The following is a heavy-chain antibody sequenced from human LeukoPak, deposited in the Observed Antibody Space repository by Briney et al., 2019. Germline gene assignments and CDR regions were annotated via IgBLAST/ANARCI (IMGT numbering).Heavy chain of an antibody. CDR3: VAECGYYYID. CDR1: GGTFSSYA. CDR2: IIPILGIA. J-gene: IGHJ4*02. V-gene: IGHV1-69*04. D-gene: IGHD3-22*01. Sequence: ASVKVSCKASGGTFSSYAISWVRQAPGQGLEWMGRIIPILGIANYAQKFQGRVTITADKSTSTAYMELSSLRSEDTAVYYCVAECGYYYIDWGQGTLVTVSS.